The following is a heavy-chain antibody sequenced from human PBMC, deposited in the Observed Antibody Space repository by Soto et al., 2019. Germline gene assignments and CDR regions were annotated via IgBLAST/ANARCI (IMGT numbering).Heavy chain of an antibody. CDR3: ERSHGVDV. CDR1: GSSFTNYL. Sequence: PRESLNVSCKGSGSSFTNYLIAWVRQMPGKGLEWMGIIYPGDSDTKYSPSFQGQVTISADKSISTAYLHWSSLKASDTAMYYCERSHGVDVWGQGTSVTVSS. J-gene: IGHJ6*01. V-gene: IGHV5-51*01. CDR2: IYPGDSDT.